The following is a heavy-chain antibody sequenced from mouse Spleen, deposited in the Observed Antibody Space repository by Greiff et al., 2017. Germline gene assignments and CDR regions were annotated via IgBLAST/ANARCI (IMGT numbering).Heavy chain of an antibody. CDR3: ARYYDGPFYAMDY. Sequence: VQLQQPGAELVRPGSSVKLSCKASGYTFTSYWMHWVKQRPIQGLEWIGNIDPSDSETHYNQKFKDKATLTVDKSSSTAYMQLSSLTSEDSAVYYCARYYDGPFYAMDYWGQGTSVTVSS. CDR2: IDPSDSET. CDR1: GYTFTSYW. V-gene: IGHV1-52*01. J-gene: IGHJ4*01. D-gene: IGHD2-3*01.